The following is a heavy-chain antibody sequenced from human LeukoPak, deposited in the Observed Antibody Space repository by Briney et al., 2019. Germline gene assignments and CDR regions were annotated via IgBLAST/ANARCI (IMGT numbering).Heavy chain of an antibody. V-gene: IGHV3-7*03. Sequence: GGSLRLSCAASGFTFSNYWMTWVRQAPGKGLEWVANINRDGSERYYVDSVKGRFTISRDDAKSSLYLQMNSLRAEDTAVYYCARRNAMDVWGQGTTIIVFS. CDR1: GFTFSNYW. CDR2: INRDGSER. J-gene: IGHJ6*02. CDR3: ARRNAMDV.